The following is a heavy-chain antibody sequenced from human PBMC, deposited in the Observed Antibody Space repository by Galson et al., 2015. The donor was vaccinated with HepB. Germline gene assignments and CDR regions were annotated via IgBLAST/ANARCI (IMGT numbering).Heavy chain of an antibody. CDR1: GDSVFSNSAA. D-gene: IGHD2-15*01. CDR3: ARDGCSGGTCHWYFQH. V-gene: IGHV6-1*01. Sequence: CAISGDSVFSNSAAWNWIRQSPSRGLEWLGRTYYRSKWSSDYAVSVRSRITINPDTSKNQISLQLNSVTPEDTAVYYCARDGCSGGTCHWYFQHWGQGTLVNVSS. CDR2: TYYRSKWSS. J-gene: IGHJ1*01.